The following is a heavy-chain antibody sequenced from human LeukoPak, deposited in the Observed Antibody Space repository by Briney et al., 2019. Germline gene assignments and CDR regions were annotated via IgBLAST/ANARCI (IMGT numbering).Heavy chain of an antibody. CDR1: GFTVSSNY. D-gene: IGHD5-24*01. Sequence: GGSLRLSCAASGFTVSSNYMSWVRQAPGKGLEWVSVIYSGGSTYYADSVKGRFTISRDNSKNTLYLQMNSLRAEGTAVYYCAKRADGYKFDYWGQGTLVTVSS. CDR3: AKRADGYKFDY. V-gene: IGHV3-53*01. CDR2: IYSGGST. J-gene: IGHJ4*02.